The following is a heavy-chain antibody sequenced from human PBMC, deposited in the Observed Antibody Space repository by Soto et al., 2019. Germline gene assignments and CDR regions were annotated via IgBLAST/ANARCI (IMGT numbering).Heavy chain of an antibody. CDR1: GFTFSSYG. D-gene: IGHD3-9*01. CDR2: ISYDGSNK. J-gene: IGHJ4*02. CDR3: AKDMAPPYYDILTGYPDY. V-gene: IGHV3-30*18. Sequence: GGSLRLSCAASGFTFSSYGMHWVRQAPGKGLEWVAVISYDGSNKYYADSVKGRFTISRDNSKNTLYMQMNSLRAEDTAVYYCAKDMAPPYYDILTGYPDYWGQGTLVTVSS.